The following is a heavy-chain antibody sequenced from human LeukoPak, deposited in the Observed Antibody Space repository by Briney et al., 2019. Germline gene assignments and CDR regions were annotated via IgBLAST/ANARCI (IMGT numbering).Heavy chain of an antibody. CDR3: ARESGAVAGKTHYYYYMDV. D-gene: IGHD6-19*01. J-gene: IGHJ6*03. CDR1: GGSISSGSYY. Sequence: SQTLSLTCTVSGGSISSGSYYWSWIRQPAGKGLEWIGRIYTSGSTNYNPSLKSRVTISVDTSKNQFSLKLSSVTAADTAVYYCARESGAVAGKTHYYYYMDVWGKGTTVTVSS. CDR2: IYTSGST. V-gene: IGHV4-61*02.